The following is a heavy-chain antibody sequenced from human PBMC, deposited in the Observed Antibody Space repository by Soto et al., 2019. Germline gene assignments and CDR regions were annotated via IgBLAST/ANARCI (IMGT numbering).Heavy chain of an antibody. CDR1: GDSIGNFY. Sequence: PSETLSLTCAISGDSIGNFYRSWIRQPAGKGLESLGRLSASGRTNYSPSLQSRVTMSLDRSKNRFSLRLTSVSAADTAVYFCARGTGRYFDLWGRGTLVTVSS. D-gene: IGHD1-1*01. J-gene: IGHJ2*01. CDR3: ARGTGRYFDL. V-gene: IGHV4-4*07. CDR2: LSASGRT.